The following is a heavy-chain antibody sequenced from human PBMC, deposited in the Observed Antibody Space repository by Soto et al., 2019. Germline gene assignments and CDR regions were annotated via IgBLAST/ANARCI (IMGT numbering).Heavy chain of an antibody. Sequence: GESLKISCKGSGYSFTTYWISWVRQMPGKNMEWMGIIYPGDSDIRYSPSFQGQVTISADKSISTAYLQWSGLKASDTAIFYCARQLPYGGNSYYGMDVWGQGTTVTVSS. D-gene: IGHD2-15*01. J-gene: IGHJ6*02. CDR3: ARQLPYGGNSYYGMDV. V-gene: IGHV5-51*01. CDR2: IYPGDSDI. CDR1: GYSFTTYW.